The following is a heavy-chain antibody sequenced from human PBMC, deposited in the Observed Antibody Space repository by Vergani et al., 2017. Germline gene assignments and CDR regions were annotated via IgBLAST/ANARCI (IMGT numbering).Heavy chain of an antibody. V-gene: IGHV4-31*03. D-gene: IGHD3-16*02. J-gene: IGHJ2*01. CDR2: INHSGST. CDR1: GGSISSGGYY. CDR3: ARRHYDYVWGSYRSRGYFDL. Sequence: QVQLQESGPGLVKPSQTLSLTCTVSGGSISSGGYYWSWIRQPPGKGLEWIGEINHSGSTNYNPSLKSRVTISVDTSKNQFSLKLSSVTAADTAVYYCARRHYDYVWGSYRSRGYFDLWGRGTLVTVSS.